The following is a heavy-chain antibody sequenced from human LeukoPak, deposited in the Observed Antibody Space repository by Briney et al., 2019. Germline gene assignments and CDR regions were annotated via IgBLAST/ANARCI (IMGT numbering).Heavy chain of an antibody. CDR3: ASTDYDILTGYDN. D-gene: IGHD3-9*01. Sequence: PSETLSLTCTVSGGSISSYYWSWIRQPPGKGLEWIGYIYYSGSTYYNPSLKSRVTISVDTSKNQFSLKLSSVTAADTAVYYCASTDYDILTGYDNWGQGTLVTVSS. CDR2: IYYSGST. CDR1: GGSISSYY. V-gene: IGHV4-59*06. J-gene: IGHJ4*02.